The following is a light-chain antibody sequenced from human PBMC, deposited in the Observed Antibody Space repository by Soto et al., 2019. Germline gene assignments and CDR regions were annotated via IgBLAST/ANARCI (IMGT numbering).Light chain of an antibody. CDR1: QSVSSTS. CDR3: QQYGSSPGT. CDR2: GAS. J-gene: IGKJ1*01. V-gene: IGKV3-20*01. Sequence: EIVLTQSPGTLSLSPGERATLSFRASQSVSSTSLAWYQQKPGQPPRLLIYGASTRATGIPARFSGSGSGTDFTLTISRLEPEDFAVYYCQQYGSSPGTFGQGTKVDI.